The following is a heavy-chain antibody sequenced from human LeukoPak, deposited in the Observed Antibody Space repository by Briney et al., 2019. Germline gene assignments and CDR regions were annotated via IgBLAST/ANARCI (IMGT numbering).Heavy chain of an antibody. CDR1: GYTFSGFY. CDR3: AIQPWGSGNNWYFDL. D-gene: IGHD7-27*01. Sequence: ASVRVSCKPSGYTFSGFYIHWVRQAPGQGLEWMGWISPNSGGTDYAQRFQGRVTMTRDTSISTAYMELSSLRSDDTAVYYCAIQPWGSGNNWYFDLWGRGALVTVSS. V-gene: IGHV1-2*02. J-gene: IGHJ2*01. CDR2: ISPNSGGT.